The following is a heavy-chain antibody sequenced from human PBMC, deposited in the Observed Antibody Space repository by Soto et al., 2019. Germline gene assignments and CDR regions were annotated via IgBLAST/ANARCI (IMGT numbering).Heavy chain of an antibody. CDR1: GFIFSSYA. CDR2: ISDSGGST. CDR3: ANTIFGITQFGLDV. V-gene: IGHV3-23*01. Sequence: GGSLRLSCVGSGFIFSSYAMGWVRQAPGKGLEWVSGISDSGGSTYYADSVKGRFSISRDNSKNTLYLQMNSLRTEDTAVYYCANTIFGITQFGLDVWGQGTTVTVSS. J-gene: IGHJ6*02. D-gene: IGHD3-3*01.